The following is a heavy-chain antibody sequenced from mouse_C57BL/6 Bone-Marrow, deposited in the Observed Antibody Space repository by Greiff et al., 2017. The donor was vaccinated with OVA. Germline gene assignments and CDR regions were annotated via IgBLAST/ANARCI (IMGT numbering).Heavy chain of an antibody. D-gene: IGHD2-12*01. CDR2: IWSGGST. CDR3: ARKGIDDEYFDV. Sequence: QVQLQQSGPGLVQPSQSLSITCTVSGFSLTSYGVHWVRQSPGKGLEWLGVIWSGGSTDYNAAFISSLSISKDNSKSQVFFKMNSLQADDTAIYYCARKGIDDEYFDVWGTGTTVTVSS. J-gene: IGHJ1*03. V-gene: IGHV2-2*01. CDR1: GFSLTSYG.